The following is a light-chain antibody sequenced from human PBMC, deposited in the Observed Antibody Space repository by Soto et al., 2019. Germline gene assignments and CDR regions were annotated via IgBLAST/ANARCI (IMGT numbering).Light chain of an antibody. V-gene: IGLV2-14*03. CDR2: DVN. CDR1: TSVIGAYNF. CDR3: TSWTTSTTMI. Sequence: QSVLTQPASVSGSPGQSITISCTGTTSVIGAYNFVSWYQQHQGKAPKLMLYDVNIRPSGVSNRFSGSKSGNTASLTISGLEADDEADYFCTSWTTSTTMIFGGGTKLTVL. J-gene: IGLJ2*01.